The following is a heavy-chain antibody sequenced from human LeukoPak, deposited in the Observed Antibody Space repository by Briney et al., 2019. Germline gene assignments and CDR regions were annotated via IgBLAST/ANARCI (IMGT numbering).Heavy chain of an antibody. CDR2: IYPGDSDT. CDR1: GYSFTSYW. CDR3: ARGHIAVAKTGAFDI. Sequence: GESLKISCKGSGYSFTSYWIGWVRQMPGKGLEWMGIIYPGDSDTRYSPSFQGQVTISADKSISTAYLQWSSLKASDTAMYYCARGHIAVAKTGAFDIWGQGTMVTVSS. V-gene: IGHV5-51*01. D-gene: IGHD6-19*01. J-gene: IGHJ3*02.